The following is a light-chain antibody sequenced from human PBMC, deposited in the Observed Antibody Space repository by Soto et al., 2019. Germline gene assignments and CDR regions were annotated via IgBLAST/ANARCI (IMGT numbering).Light chain of an antibody. J-gene: IGKJ4*01. Sequence: IVMTQSPATLSVSPGERATLSCWASQSVSINLAWYQQKPGQAPRLLIYGASTRATGVPARFSGSGSGTEFTLTISSLQSEDFAVYYCQQYHNWPPLTFGGGTNVEIK. CDR2: GAS. CDR3: QQYHNWPPLT. V-gene: IGKV3-15*01. CDR1: QSVSIN.